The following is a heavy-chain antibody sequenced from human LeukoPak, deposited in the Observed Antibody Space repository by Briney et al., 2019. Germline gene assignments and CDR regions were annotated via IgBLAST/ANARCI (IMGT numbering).Heavy chain of an antibody. CDR1: GYSFNSHH. CDR3: ARDRNNYDSSGYYYFYYYYGMDV. V-gene: IGHV1-46*02. Sequence: ASVKVSCKTSGYSFNSHHVHWVRQAPGQGLEWMGINFSHDGSTSNTQKFQGRVTMTRDTSTSTVYMELSSLRSDDTAVYYCARDRNNYDSSGYYYFYYYYGMDVWGQGTTVTVSS. D-gene: IGHD3-22*01. CDR2: NFSHDGST. J-gene: IGHJ6*02.